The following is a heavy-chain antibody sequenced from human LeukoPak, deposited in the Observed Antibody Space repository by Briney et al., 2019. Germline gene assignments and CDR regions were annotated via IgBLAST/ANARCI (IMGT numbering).Heavy chain of an antibody. D-gene: IGHD3-10*01. CDR3: AKDLLWFGGIKAPSSYYMDV. CDR2: ISGSGGST. CDR1: GFTFSSYA. J-gene: IGHJ6*03. Sequence: GGSLRLSCAASGFTFSSYAMSWVRQAPGKGLEWVSAISGSGGSTYYADSVKGRFTISRDNSKNTLYLQMNSLRAEDTAVYYCAKDLLWFGGIKAPSSYYMDVWGKGTPVTVSS. V-gene: IGHV3-23*01.